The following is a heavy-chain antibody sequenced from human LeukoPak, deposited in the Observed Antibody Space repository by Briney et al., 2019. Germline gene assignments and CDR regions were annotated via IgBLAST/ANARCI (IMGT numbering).Heavy chain of an antibody. CDR1: GGSFSGYY. Sequence: ASETLSLTCAVYGGSFSGYYWSWLRQPPGKGLEWIGEINHSGSTNYNPSLKSRVTISVDTSKNQFSLKLSSVTAADTAVYYCARDGIYSSGWYYNWFDPWGQGTLVTVSS. V-gene: IGHV4-34*01. J-gene: IGHJ5*02. D-gene: IGHD6-19*01. CDR3: ARDGIYSSGWYYNWFDP. CDR2: INHSGST.